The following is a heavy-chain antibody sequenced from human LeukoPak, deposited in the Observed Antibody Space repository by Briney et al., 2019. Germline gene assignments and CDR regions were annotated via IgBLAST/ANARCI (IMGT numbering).Heavy chain of an antibody. CDR1: GGSFIIYS. CDR3: ARRYCTGGTCYSDRGAFDI. Sequence: SETLSLTCAVYGGSFIIYSWTWIRQPPGKSLEWVGEISPSGNTQYNPSLKSRVTISVDTSKNQFSLRLSSVTAADTAVYYCARRYCTGGTCYSDRGAFDIWGQGTMVTVSS. CDR2: ISPSGNT. J-gene: IGHJ3*02. V-gene: IGHV4-34*01. D-gene: IGHD2-15*01.